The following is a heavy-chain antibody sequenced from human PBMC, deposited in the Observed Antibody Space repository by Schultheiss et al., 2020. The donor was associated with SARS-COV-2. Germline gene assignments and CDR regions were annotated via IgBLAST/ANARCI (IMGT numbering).Heavy chain of an antibody. D-gene: IGHD2-2*01. Sequence: SETLSLTFTVSGGSISSYYWSWIRQPAGKGLEWIGRIYTSGSTNYNPSLKSRVTMSVDTSKNQFSLKLSSVTAADTAVYYCAKDHEVPAAPYNWFDPWGQGTLVTVSS. CDR2: IYTSGST. CDR1: GGSISSYY. CDR3: AKDHEVPAAPYNWFDP. J-gene: IGHJ5*02. V-gene: IGHV4-4*07.